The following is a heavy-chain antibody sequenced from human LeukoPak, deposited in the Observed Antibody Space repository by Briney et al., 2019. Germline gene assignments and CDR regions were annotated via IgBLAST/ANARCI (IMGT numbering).Heavy chain of an antibody. CDR1: GYSFTDYS. CDR2: IGGYSGHT. CDR3: ARDPWGILTGYTYWYFDL. V-gene: IGHV1-18*01. D-gene: IGHD3-9*01. Sequence: GASVKVSCTASGYSFTDYSINWVRLAPGQGLEWIGWIGGYSGHTQYAEKFQGRVIMATNTSTKTAYMELTNLRSDDTAVYYCARDPWGILTGYTYWYFDLWGRGTLVTVSS. J-gene: IGHJ2*01.